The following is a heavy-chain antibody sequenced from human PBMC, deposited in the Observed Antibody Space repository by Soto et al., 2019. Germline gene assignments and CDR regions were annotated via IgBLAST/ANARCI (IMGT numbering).Heavy chain of an antibody. J-gene: IGHJ6*02. D-gene: IGHD3-16*02. CDR1: GGSVSNYY. V-gene: IGHV4-59*02. Sequence: SETLSLTCTASGGSVSNYYWTWIRQPPGKGLEWISYINYSGSTDHSPSLKSRVTISLDTSKHQFSLRLISVPAAETAVYYCARLAPRYRIRDYIYHSLDFWGQGTTVTVSS. CDR3: ARLAPRYRIRDYIYHSLDF. CDR2: INYSGST.